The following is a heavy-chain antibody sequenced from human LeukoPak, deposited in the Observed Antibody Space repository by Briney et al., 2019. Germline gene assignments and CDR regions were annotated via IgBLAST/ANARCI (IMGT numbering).Heavy chain of an antibody. CDR3: ARDRGVTIDY. V-gene: IGHV4-59*01. J-gene: IGHJ4*02. D-gene: IGHD4-17*01. CDR2: IYYSGST. Sequence: SETLSLTCTVSGGSICSYYWSWIRQPPGKGLEWIGYIYYSGSTNYNPSLKSRVTISVDTSKNQFSLKLSSVTAADTAVYYCARDRGVTIDYWGQGTLVTVSS. CDR1: GGSICSYY.